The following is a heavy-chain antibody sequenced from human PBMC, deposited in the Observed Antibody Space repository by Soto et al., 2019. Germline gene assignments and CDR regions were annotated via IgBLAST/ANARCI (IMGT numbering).Heavy chain of an antibody. J-gene: IGHJ6*02. CDR1: GGSLGSYY. Sequence: SETLSLTCTVSGGSLGSYYCSWFRQPPGKGLEWIGYVFYTGRANYNASLKSRVSISLDTSNYQLSLKLSSVTAADTAIYYCTRDGDGRMTTNPYYYNGMDVWGQGTTVTVSS. CDR3: TRDGDGRMTTNPYYYNGMDV. V-gene: IGHV4-59*01. D-gene: IGHD4-4*01. CDR2: VFYTGRA.